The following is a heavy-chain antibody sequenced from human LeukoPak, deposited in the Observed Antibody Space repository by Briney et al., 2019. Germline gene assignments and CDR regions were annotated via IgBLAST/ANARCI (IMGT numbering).Heavy chain of an antibody. V-gene: IGHV4-59*01. CDR2: IYYSGST. J-gene: IGHJ4*02. D-gene: IGHD2-15*01. CDR1: GGSISSYY. CDR3: ARDPGYCSGGSCYGFRYYFDY. Sequence: SETLSLTCTVSGGSISSYYWSWIRQPPGKGLEWIGYIYYSGSTNYNPSLKSRVTISVDTSKNQFSLKLSSVTAVDTAVYYCARDPGYCSGGSCYGFRYYFDYWGQGTLVTVSS.